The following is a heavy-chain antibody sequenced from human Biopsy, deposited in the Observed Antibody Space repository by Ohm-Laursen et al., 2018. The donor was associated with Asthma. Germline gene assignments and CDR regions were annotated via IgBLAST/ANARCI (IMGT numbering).Heavy chain of an antibody. D-gene: IGHD3-9*01. J-gene: IGHJ3*02. Sequence: ASVTVSCKASGYTFISYAIHWVRQAPGQRLEWMGWINAGSGNIKYSQKFQGRVTITRDTSASTAYMELSSLRSEDTAVYYCARTYYDFLTGQVNDDFAIWGQGTMVTVSS. CDR3: ARTYYDFLTGQVNDDFAI. CDR2: INAGSGNI. CDR1: GYTFISYA. V-gene: IGHV1-3*01.